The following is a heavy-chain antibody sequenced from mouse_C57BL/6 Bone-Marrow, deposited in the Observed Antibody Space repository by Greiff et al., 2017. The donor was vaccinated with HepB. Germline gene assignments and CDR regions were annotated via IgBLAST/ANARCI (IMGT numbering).Heavy chain of an antibody. CDR3: AREGGFITTVVAPYYAMDY. Sequence: EVKLQESGGGLVKPGGSLKLSCAASGFTFSSYAMSWVRQTPEKRLEWVATISDGGSYTYYPDNVKGRFTISRDNAKNNLYLQMSHLKSEDTAMYYCAREGGFITTVVAPYYAMDYWGQGTSVTVSS. J-gene: IGHJ4*01. D-gene: IGHD1-1*01. CDR2: ISDGGSYT. V-gene: IGHV5-4*01. CDR1: GFTFSSYA.